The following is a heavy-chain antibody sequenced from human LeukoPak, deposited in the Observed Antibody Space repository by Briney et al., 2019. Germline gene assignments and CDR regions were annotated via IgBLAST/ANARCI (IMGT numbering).Heavy chain of an antibody. V-gene: IGHV4-4*02. J-gene: IGHJ6*02. CDR3: ARDFRVGTYYEIPYGMDV. Sequence: SETLSLTCAVSGGSISSSNWWSWVRQPPGKGLEWIGEIYHSGSTNYNPSLKSRVTISVDKSKNQFSLKLSSVTAADTAVYYCARDFRVGTYYEIPYGMDVWGQGTTVTVSS. D-gene: IGHD3-3*01. CDR2: IYHSGST. CDR1: GGSISSSNW.